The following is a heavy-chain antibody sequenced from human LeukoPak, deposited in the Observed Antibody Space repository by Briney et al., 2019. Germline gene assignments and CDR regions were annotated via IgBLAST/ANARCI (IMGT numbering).Heavy chain of an antibody. CDR1: GYTFTSYY. D-gene: IGHD2-2*01. CDR2: INPSGGST. J-gene: IGHJ5*02. V-gene: IGHV1-46*01. Sequence: ASVKVSCKASGYTFTSYYMHWVRQAPGQGLEWMGIINPSGGSTSYAQKFQGRVTMTRDTSMRTVYMDLSRLTSEATAVYYCARDPLIGYCSSTSCYGWFDPWGQGTLVTVSS. CDR3: ARDPLIGYCSSTSCYGWFDP.